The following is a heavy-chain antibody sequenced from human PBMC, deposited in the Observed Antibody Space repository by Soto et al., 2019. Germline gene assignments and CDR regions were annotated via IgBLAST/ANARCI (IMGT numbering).Heavy chain of an antibody. V-gene: IGHV3-30*18. CDR1: GFTFSSYG. Sequence: QVQLVESGGGVVQPGRSLRLSCAASGFTFSSYGMHWVRQAPGKGLEWVAVISYDGSNTYYADSVKGRFTISRDNSKNTLYLQMNSLRAEDTAVYYCAKDYIRWIPLWLPEYWGQGTLDTVSS. D-gene: IGHD5-18*01. CDR2: ISYDGSNT. CDR3: AKDYIRWIPLWLPEY. J-gene: IGHJ4*02.